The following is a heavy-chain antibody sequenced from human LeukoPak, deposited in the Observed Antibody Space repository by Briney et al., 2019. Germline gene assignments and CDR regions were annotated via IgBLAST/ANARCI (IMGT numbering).Heavy chain of an antibody. V-gene: IGHV1-8*03. CDR1: GYTFTNYD. Sequence: ASVNVSCKASGYTFTNYDINWVRQATGQGLEWMGWMNPNSGYTGFAQKFQGRVTITWNTSISTAYMELISLKSEDTAVYYCARANWFDPWGQGTLVTVSS. CDR2: MNPNSGYT. CDR3: ARANWFDP. J-gene: IGHJ5*02.